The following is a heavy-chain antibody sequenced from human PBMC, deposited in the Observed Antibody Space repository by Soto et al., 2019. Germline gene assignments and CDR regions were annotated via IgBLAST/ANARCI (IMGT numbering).Heavy chain of an antibody. D-gene: IGHD3-22*01. J-gene: IGHJ5*02. CDR2: INHSGST. Sequence: SETLSLTCAVYGGSFSGYYWSWIRQPPGKGREWIGEINHSGSTNYNPSLKSRVTISVDTSKNQFSLTLSSVPAADTAVYYCAREFRSPGYSTSMPDWFDPWGQGTLVTVSS. CDR3: AREFRSPGYSTSMPDWFDP. CDR1: GGSFSGYY. V-gene: IGHV4-34*01.